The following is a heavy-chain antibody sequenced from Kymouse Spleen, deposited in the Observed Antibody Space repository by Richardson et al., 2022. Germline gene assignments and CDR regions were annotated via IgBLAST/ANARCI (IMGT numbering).Heavy chain of an antibody. CDR2: INHSGST. J-gene: IGHJ5*02. D-gene: IGHD6-6*01. CDR3: ARRAQLGGNWFDP. Sequence: QVQLQQWGAGLLKPSETLSLTCAVYGGSFSGYYWSWIRQPPGKGLEWIGEINHSGSTNYNPSLKSRVTISVDTSKNQFSLKLSSVTAADTAVYYCARRAQLGGNWFDPWGQGTLVTVSS. CDR1: GGSFSGYY. V-gene: IGHV4-34*01.